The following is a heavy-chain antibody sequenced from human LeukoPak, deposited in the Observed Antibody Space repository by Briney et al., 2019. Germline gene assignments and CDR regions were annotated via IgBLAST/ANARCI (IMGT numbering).Heavy chain of an antibody. CDR2: IKQDGSEK. Sequence: GGSLRLSCAASGFIFSNLWMSWGRQAPGKGLERVAGIKQDGSEKFYVDSVKGRLTISRDNAKNSLYLQMNFLRTEDTALYYCARPRGETYFDYWGQGTLVTVSS. J-gene: IGHJ4*02. D-gene: IGHD2-21*01. V-gene: IGHV3-7*01. CDR3: ARPRGETYFDY. CDR1: GFIFSNLW.